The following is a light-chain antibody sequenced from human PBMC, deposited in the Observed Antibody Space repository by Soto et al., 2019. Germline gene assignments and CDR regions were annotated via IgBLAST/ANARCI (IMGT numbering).Light chain of an antibody. CDR2: EVN. J-gene: IGLJ2*01. CDR3: SSYAGTFRLVV. CDR1: SSDVGGYDL. Sequence: QSVLTQPASVSGSPGQSITISCTGTSSDVGGYDLVSWFQLHPAKAPRLMIYEVNKRPSGVSDRFSGSKSGNTASLTISGLQSEDEGNYYCSSYAGTFRLVVFGGGTKLTVL. V-gene: IGLV2-23*02.